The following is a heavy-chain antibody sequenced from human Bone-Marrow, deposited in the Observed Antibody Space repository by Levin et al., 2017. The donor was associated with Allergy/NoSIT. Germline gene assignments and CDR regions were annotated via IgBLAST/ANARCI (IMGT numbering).Heavy chain of an antibody. J-gene: IGHJ4*02. Sequence: HTGGSLRLSCTTSGFIFSGSVMHWVRQASGKGLEWVGRIRSKANGYATEYNGSLKGRFTITRDDSENTAYLQMNSLRIEDTAMYYCTYYYDASGYYYPFESWGQGTLVTVSS. CDR3: TYYYDASGYYYPFES. D-gene: IGHD3-22*01. CDR2: IRSKANGYAT. CDR1: GFIFSGSV. V-gene: IGHV3-73*01.